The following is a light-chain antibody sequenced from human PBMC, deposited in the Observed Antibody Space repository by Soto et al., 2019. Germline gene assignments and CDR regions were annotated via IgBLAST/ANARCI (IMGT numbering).Light chain of an antibody. CDR1: QSVLYSSNNKNY. V-gene: IGKV4-1*01. J-gene: IGKJ5*01. CDR3: QQYGSSPIT. CDR2: WAS. Sequence: DIVMTQSPDSLAVSLGERATINCKSSQSVLYSSNNKNYLAWYQQKPGQPPKALIYWASTRESGVPDRFSGSGSGTDFTLTISRLEPEDFAVYYCQQYGSSPITFGQGTRLEIK.